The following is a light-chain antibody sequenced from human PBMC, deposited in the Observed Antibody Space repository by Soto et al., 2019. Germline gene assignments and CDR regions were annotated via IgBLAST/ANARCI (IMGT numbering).Light chain of an antibody. V-gene: IGKV3-20*01. CDR3: QHYDTYSWT. Sequence: EIVLTQSPDTLSLSPGQRATLSCRASQSVRSDYFAWYQQKPGQAPRVIIFGVSTRATGVPDRFSGSGSGTDFTLTISRLEPEDFATYYCQHYDTYSWTFGQGTKVEIK. CDR2: GVS. J-gene: IGKJ1*01. CDR1: QSVRSDY.